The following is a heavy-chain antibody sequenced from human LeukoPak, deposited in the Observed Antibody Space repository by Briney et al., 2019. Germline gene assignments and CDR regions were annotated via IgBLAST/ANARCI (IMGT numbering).Heavy chain of an antibody. CDR2: IDSDDGST. V-gene: IGHV3-74*01. CDR1: GFTFSRDW. Sequence: GGSLRLSCAASGFTFSRDWMHWVRQVPGKGLVWVSRIDSDDGSTSYADSVRGRFTISRDNAKKTLYLQMNSLRAEDTAVYYCAKQSIVVVTAPLDYWGQGTLVTVSS. J-gene: IGHJ4*02. CDR3: AKQSIVVVTAPLDY. D-gene: IGHD2-21*02.